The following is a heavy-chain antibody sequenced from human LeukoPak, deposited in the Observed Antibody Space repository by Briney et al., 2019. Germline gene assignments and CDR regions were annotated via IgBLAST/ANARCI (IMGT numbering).Heavy chain of an antibody. D-gene: IGHD2-15*01. V-gene: IGHV3-7*03. CDR3: AKAIDIGRFNGRQTSRNWFDP. CDR1: GFTFSSYW. J-gene: IGHJ5*02. CDR2: IKQDGSEK. Sequence: PGGSLRLSCAASGFTFSSYWMSWVRQAPGKGLEWVANIKQDGSEKYYVDSVKGRFTISRDNAKNSLYLQMNSLRAEDTALYYCAKAIDIGRFNGRQTSRNWFDPWGQGTLVTVPS.